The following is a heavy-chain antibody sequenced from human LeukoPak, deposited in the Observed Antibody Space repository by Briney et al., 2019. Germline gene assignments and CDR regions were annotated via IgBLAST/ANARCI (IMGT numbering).Heavy chain of an antibody. D-gene: IGHD3-22*01. CDR1: GGSISSYY. CDR2: IYTSGST. V-gene: IGHV4-4*07. J-gene: IGHJ3*02. CDR3: ARDDSSGYYSRAFDI. Sequence: SETLSLTCTVSGGSISSYYWSWIRQPAGKGLEWIGRIYTSGSTNYNPSLKSRVTISVDTSKNQFSLKLSSVTAADTAVYYCARDDSSGYYSRAFDIWGQGTMVTVSS.